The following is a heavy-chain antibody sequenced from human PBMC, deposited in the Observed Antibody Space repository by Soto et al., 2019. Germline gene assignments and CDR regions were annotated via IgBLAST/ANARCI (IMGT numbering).Heavy chain of an antibody. D-gene: IGHD2-2*01. CDR2: ISAYTDNP. V-gene: IGHV1-18*01. J-gene: IGHJ5*02. Sequence: QVQLVQSGGEVKKPGASVKVSCKASGYTFTTYGVTWVRQAPGQGLEWMGWISAYTDNPNYAQKFQGRVSMTIDTSTTTAYMDLRSLTSDDTAVYYCARVIPGAEAWFGPWGQGTLVTVSS. CDR3: ARVIPGAEAWFGP. CDR1: GYTFTTYG.